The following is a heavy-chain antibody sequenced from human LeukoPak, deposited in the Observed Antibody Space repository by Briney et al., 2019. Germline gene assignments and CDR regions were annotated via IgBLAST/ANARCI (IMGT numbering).Heavy chain of an antibody. CDR2: INHSGST. V-gene: IGHV4-34*01. Sequence: SETLSLTCAVYGGSFSGYYWSWIRQPPGKGLEWIGEINHSGSTNYNPSLKSRVTISVDTSKNQFSLKLSSVTAVDTAVYYCARHALYDFWSGRTYYFDYWGQGTLVTVSS. J-gene: IGHJ4*02. CDR1: GGSFSGYY. D-gene: IGHD3-3*01. CDR3: ARHALYDFWSGRTYYFDY.